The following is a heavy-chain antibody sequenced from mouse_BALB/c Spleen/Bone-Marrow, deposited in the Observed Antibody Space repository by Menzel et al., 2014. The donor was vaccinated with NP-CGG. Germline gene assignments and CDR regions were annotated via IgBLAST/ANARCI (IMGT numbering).Heavy chain of an antibody. Sequence: QVQLKESGAELVRPGSSVKISCKASGYAISSYWMNWVKQRPGQGLEWIGQIYPGDGDTNYNEKFKGKATLTADKSSSTAYMQISSLTSEDSAVYFCARGRGWYLDYWGQGTTLTVSS. D-gene: IGHD2-3*01. V-gene: IGHV1-80*01. CDR3: ARGRGWYLDY. J-gene: IGHJ2*01. CDR1: GYAISSYW. CDR2: IYPGDGDT.